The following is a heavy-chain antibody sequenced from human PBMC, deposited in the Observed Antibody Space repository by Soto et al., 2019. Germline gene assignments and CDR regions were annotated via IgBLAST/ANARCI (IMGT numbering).Heavy chain of an antibody. CDR1: GGSISSYY. CDR2: IYYSGST. Sequence: PSETLSLTCTVSGGSISSYYWSWIRQPPGKGLEWIGYIYYSGSTNYNPSLKSRVTISVDTSKNQFSLKLSSVTAADTAVYYCARDHGSGNWFDPWGQGTLVTVSS. V-gene: IGHV4-59*01. J-gene: IGHJ5*02. D-gene: IGHD6-25*01. CDR3: ARDHGSGNWFDP.